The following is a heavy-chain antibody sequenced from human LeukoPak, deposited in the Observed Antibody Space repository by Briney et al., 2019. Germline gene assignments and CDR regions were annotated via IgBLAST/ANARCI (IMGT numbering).Heavy chain of an antibody. Sequence: GGSLRLSCTASGFAFNEHGMSWVRQVPGKGLEWDSGISWSGGSTGYADPLRGRFTISRDNAKKSLYLQMDSLRAEDTPLYYCAGAPITSPFYFDYWGQGTLVTVSS. D-gene: IGHD2-2*01. CDR1: GFAFNEHG. V-gene: IGHV3-20*04. CDR3: AGAPITSPFYFDY. J-gene: IGHJ4*02. CDR2: ISWSGGST.